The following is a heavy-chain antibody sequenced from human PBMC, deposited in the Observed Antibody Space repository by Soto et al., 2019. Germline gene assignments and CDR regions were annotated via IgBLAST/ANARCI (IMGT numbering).Heavy chain of an antibody. D-gene: IGHD3-10*01. CDR1: GFTFSRHA. V-gene: IGHV3-7*04. J-gene: IGHJ4*02. CDR3: ARYGSGSNYRDPFDY. Sequence: EVQLVESGGDLVQPGGSLRLSCAASGFTFSRHAMNWDRQAPGQGPEWLAYVKKDGSDKYYVDSVKGRFTISRDNPKNSMYLEMNSLRPEDTAVYYCARYGSGSNYRDPFDYRGQRTLVTVT. CDR2: VKKDGSDK.